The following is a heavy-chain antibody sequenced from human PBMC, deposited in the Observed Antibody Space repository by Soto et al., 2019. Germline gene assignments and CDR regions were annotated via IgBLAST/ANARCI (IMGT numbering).Heavy chain of an antibody. CDR2: ISYDGSNK. V-gene: IGHV3-30*18. Sequence: QVQLVESGGGVVQPGRSLRLSCAASGFTFSSYGMHWVRQAPGKGLEWVAVISYDGSNKYYADSVKGRFTISRDNSKNKLYLQMNSLRAEDTAVYYCAKDLIGYCSGGSCDSGLHYWGQGTLVTVSS. CDR1: GFTFSSYG. J-gene: IGHJ4*02. D-gene: IGHD2-15*01. CDR3: AKDLIGYCSGGSCDSGLHY.